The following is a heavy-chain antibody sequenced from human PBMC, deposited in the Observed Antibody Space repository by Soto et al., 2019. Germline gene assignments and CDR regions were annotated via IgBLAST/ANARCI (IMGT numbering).Heavy chain of an antibody. CDR3: TTAHPRGPDY. Sequence: EVQLVESGGGLVKPGESLRLSCAASGFTFSNAWMNWVRQAPGKGLEWVGQIRSKTDGGTIFYPAPVKGRFIISRDDSTNTLYLQMNSLITDDTAVYYCTTAHPRGPDYWGQGTLVTVSS. CDR2: IRSKTDGGTI. J-gene: IGHJ4*02. CDR1: GFTFSNAW. D-gene: IGHD5-12*01. V-gene: IGHV3-15*01.